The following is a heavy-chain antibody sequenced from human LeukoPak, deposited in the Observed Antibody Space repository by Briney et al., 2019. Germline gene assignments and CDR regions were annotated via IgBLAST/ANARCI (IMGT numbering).Heavy chain of an antibody. CDR2: IYYSGST. Sequence: SETLSLTCTVSGGSISSYYWSWIRQPPGKRLEWIGYIYYSGSTNYNPSLKSRVTISVDTSKNQFSLKLSSVTAADSAVYYCARDSSGWYRTFDYWGQGTLVTVSS. CDR1: GGSISSYY. D-gene: IGHD6-19*01. CDR3: ARDSSGWYRTFDY. J-gene: IGHJ4*02. V-gene: IGHV4-59*01.